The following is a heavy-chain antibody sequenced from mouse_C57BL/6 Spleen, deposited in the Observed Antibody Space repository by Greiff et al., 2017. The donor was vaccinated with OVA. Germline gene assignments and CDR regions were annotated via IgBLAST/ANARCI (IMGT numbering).Heavy chain of an antibody. J-gene: IGHJ4*01. CDR3: ARQDDGYGNYAMDY. CDR2: ISSGGSYT. D-gene: IGHD2-3*01. CDR1: GFTFSSYG. V-gene: IGHV5-6*01. Sequence: EVQLVESGGDLVKPGGSLKLSCAASGFTFSSYGMSWVRQTPDKRLEWVATISSGGSYTYYPDSVKGRFTISRDNAKNTLYLQMSSLKSEDTAMYYCARQDDGYGNYAMDYWGQGTSVTVSS.